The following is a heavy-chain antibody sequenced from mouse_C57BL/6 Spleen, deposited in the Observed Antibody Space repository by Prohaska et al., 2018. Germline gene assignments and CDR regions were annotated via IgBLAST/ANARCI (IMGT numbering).Heavy chain of an antibody. Sequence: DVQLQESGPGLVKPSQSLSLTCSVTGYSITSGYYWNWIRQFPGNKLEWMGYISYDGSNNYNPSLKNRISITRDTSKNQFFLKLNSVTTEDTATYYCAGQLLTNYFDYWGQGTTLTVSS. CDR1: GYSITSGYY. CDR2: ISYDGSN. J-gene: IGHJ2*01. CDR3: AGQLLTNYFDY. D-gene: IGHD1-1*01. V-gene: IGHV3-6*01.